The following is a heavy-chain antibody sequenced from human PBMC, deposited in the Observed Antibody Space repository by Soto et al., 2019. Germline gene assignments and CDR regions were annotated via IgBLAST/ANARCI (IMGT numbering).Heavy chain of an antibody. V-gene: IGHV3-23*01. CDR3: PKDRRAYCTNGVCYGGADY. J-gene: IGHJ4*02. Sequence: EVQLLESGGGLVQPGGSLRLSCAASGFTFSSYAMSWVRQAPGKGLEWVSAISGSGGSTYYADSVKGRFTISRDNSKNTLYLQMNSLRAEDTAVSYCPKDRRAYCTNGVCYGGADYWGQGTLVTVSS. CDR2: ISGSGGST. CDR1: GFTFSSYA. D-gene: IGHD2-8*01.